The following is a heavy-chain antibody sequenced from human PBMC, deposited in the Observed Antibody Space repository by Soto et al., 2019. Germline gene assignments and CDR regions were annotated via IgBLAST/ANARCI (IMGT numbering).Heavy chain of an antibody. CDR2: IYYSGST. Sequence: QLQLQESGPGLVKPSETLSLTCTVSGGSISSSSYYWGWIRQSPGKGLEWIGNIYYSGSTYYNPSPKSRVPISVDTSKNQFSLKLSSVPAADTAVYYCARRGGSSPFDYWGQGTLVTVSS. CDR3: ARRGGSSPFDY. D-gene: IGHD1-26*01. CDR1: GGSISSSSYY. J-gene: IGHJ4*02. V-gene: IGHV4-39*01.